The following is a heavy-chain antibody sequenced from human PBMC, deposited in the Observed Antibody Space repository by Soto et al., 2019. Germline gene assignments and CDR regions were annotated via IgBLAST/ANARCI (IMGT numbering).Heavy chain of an antibody. CDR1: GYSFTRYG. CDR2: ISGYNGKT. D-gene: IGHD3-16*01. CDR3: AREGDRPYYYYGMDV. V-gene: IGHV1-18*01. Sequence: QVQLVQSGNEVKKPGASVNVSCKASGYSFTRYGISWVRQAPGQGLDWMGWISGYNGKTKYAQKLQGRVSMTTDTSTSTAYMELRSLGSDDTAVYYCAREGDRPYYYYGMDVWGQGTTVTVSS. J-gene: IGHJ6*02.